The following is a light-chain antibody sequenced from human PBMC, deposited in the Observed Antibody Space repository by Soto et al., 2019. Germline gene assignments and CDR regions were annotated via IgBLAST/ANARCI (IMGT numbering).Light chain of an antibody. V-gene: IGKV4-1*01. J-gene: IGKJ1*01. CDR1: QSVFYSSNEKNY. CDR3: HQYCGTPQP. Sequence: DIVLTQSPDSLAVSLGERATINCKSSQSVFYSSNEKNYLAWYQQKPGQPPKLLTYWASTRASGVPDRFSGGGSGTDFTLTFSSLQAEDGAVYYCHQYCGTPQPFGEGTKVEIK. CDR2: WAS.